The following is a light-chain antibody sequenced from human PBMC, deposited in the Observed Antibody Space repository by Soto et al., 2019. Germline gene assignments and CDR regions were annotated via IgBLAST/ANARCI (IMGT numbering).Light chain of an antibody. CDR3: SSYTSSSYV. V-gene: IGLV2-14*01. J-gene: IGLJ1*01. Sequence: QSVLTQPASGXXXXXXXXXXXCTGTSSDVGGYNYVSWYQQHPGKAPKLMIYEVSNRPSGVCNRFSGSKSGNTAALTISGLQAEDEADYYCSSYTSSSYVFGTGTKLTVL. CDR2: EVS. CDR1: SSDVGGYNY.